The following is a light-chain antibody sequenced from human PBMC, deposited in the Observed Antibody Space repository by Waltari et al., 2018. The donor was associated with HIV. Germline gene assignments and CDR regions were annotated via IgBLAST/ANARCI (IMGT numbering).Light chain of an antibody. J-gene: IGLJ3*02. CDR1: YSTLGSNP. CDR3: AVWDDSLNGWA. V-gene: IGLV1-44*01. Sequence: HSVLTPPPSASGTPGPSVAISCSASYSTLGSNPINWYQHLPGTAPKLLIFNNNQRPSGVPDRFSASKSGTSASLAISGRQSEDGADYYCAVWDDSLNGWAFGGCTKLTVL. CDR2: NNN.